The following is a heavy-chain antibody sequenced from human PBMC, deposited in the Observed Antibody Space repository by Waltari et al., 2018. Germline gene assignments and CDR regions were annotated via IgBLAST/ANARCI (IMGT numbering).Heavy chain of an antibody. CDR1: GYTFTSYA. Sequence: QVQLVQSGAEVKKPGASVKVSCKASGYTFTSYAMHWVRQAPGQRLEWMGWINAGNGNTKYSQEFQGRVTITRDTSASTAYMELSSLRSEDMAVYYCARVGDDYNYADYWGQGTLVTVSS. D-gene: IGHD4-4*01. V-gene: IGHV1-3*03. CDR3: ARVGDDYNYADY. CDR2: INAGNGNT. J-gene: IGHJ4*02.